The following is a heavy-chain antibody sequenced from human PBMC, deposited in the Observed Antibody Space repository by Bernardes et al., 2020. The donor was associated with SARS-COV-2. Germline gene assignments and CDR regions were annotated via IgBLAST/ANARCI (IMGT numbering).Heavy chain of an antibody. CDR2: INAGGGRS. J-gene: IGHJ5*02. D-gene: IGHD2-8*01. CDR3: AKVPSPQEYTKWLDP. Sequence: GGSLRLSCAASGFSFSNYAMTWVRQAPGRGLEWVSAINAGGGRSHYADSVKGRFTVSRDNAQNILNLQMNNLRAEDTAIYYCAKVPSPQEYTKWLDPWGQGTRVTVS. CDR1: GFSFSNYA. V-gene: IGHV3-23*01.